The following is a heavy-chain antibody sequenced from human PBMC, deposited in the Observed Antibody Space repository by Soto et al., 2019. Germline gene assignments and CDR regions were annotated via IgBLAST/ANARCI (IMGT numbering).Heavy chain of an antibody. Sequence: SVKGSCQASGGTYSSYTISWVRQAPGQGLEWMGRIIPILGIANYAQKFQGRVTITADKSTSTAYMELSSLRSEDTAVYYCAREGPTIFGVVPEFSYFDSWGQGTLVTVSS. CDR3: AREGPTIFGVVPEFSYFDS. D-gene: IGHD3-3*01. J-gene: IGHJ4*02. V-gene: IGHV1-69*04. CDR2: IIPILGIA. CDR1: GGTYSSYT.